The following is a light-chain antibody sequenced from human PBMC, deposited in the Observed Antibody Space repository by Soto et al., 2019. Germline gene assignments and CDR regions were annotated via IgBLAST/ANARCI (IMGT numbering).Light chain of an antibody. J-gene: IGKJ2*01. CDR3: QQRSSWPWT. Sequence: EIVLTQSPATLSLSPGERATLSCRASQSVSDFVAWYQQKPGQAPRLLISGASNRATGIPARFSGSGSRTDFTLTISSLEPEDFAVFYCQQRSSWPWTFGQGTKLEIK. V-gene: IGKV3-11*01. CDR1: QSVSDF. CDR2: GAS.